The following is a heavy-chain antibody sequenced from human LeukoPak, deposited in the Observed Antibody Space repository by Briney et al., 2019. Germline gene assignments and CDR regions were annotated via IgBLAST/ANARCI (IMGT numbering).Heavy chain of an antibody. CDR3: ARGRGVGGRLNFDY. V-gene: IGHV4-59*01. CDR2: IYYSGST. CDR1: GGSISSYY. D-gene: IGHD4-23*01. J-gene: IGHJ4*02. Sequence: SETLSLTCTVSGGSISSYYWSWIRQPPGKGLEWIGYIYYSGSTNYNPSLKSRVTISVDTSKNQFSLKLSSVTAADTAVYYCARGRGVGGRLNFDYWGQGTLATVSS.